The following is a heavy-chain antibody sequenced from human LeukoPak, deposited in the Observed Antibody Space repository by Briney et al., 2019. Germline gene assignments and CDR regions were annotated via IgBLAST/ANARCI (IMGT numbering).Heavy chain of an antibody. CDR3: AKGYYGTNGYSPFDY. CDR2: VTTNGDNT. J-gene: IGHJ4*02. V-gene: IGHV3-23*01. Sequence: PGGSLRLSCAASGLTYRNYWMHWVRQAPGKGLEWVSLVTTNGDNTYYADSVKGRFTISRDNSKNTLYLQMNNLRAEDTAVYYCAKGYYGTNGYSPFDYWGQGTLVTVSS. D-gene: IGHD3-10*01. CDR1: GLTYRNYW.